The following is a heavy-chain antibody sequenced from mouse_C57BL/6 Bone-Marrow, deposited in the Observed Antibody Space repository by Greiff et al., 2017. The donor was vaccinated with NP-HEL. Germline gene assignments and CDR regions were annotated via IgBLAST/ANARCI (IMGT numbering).Heavy chain of an antibody. CDR1: GYTFTSYW. V-gene: IGHV1-69*01. CDR2: IDPSDSYT. Sequence: VQLQQSGAELVMPGASVKLSCKASGYTFTSYWMHWVKQRPGQGLEWIGEIDPSDSYTNYNQKFKGKSTLTVDKSSSTAYMQLSSLTSEDSAVYYCARGLLRRYFDYWGQGTTLTVSS. CDR3: ARGLLRRYFDY. D-gene: IGHD1-2*01. J-gene: IGHJ2*01.